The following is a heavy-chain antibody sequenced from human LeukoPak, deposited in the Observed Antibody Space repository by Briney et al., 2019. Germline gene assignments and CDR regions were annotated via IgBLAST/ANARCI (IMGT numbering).Heavy chain of an antibody. CDR2: IYYSGST. CDR3: ARVGSFPPPFDY. CDR1: GGSISSYY. Sequence: PSETLSLTCTVSGGSISSYYWSWIRQPPGKGLEWIGYIYYSGSTNYNPSLKSRVTISVDTSKNQFSLKLSSVTAADTAVYYCARVGSFPPPFDYWGQGTLVTVSS. V-gene: IGHV4-59*01. D-gene: IGHD3-10*01. J-gene: IGHJ4*02.